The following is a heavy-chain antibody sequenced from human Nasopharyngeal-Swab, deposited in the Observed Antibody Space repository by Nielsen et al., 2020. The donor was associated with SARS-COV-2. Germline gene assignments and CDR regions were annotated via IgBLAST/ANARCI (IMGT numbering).Heavy chain of an antibody. CDR1: GFPFSNHY. D-gene: IGHD2-15*01. CDR2: IRQDAREQ. J-gene: IGHJ4*02. Sequence: GGSLRLSCAASGFPFSNHYMTWVRQPPGKGLEWVANIRQDAREQFYVDSVKGRFTISRDNAKNSVFLQMNSLRSEDTAVYYCVRDLGGSHHNFDYWGQGTLVTVSS. CDR3: VRDLGGSHHNFDY. V-gene: IGHV3-7*04.